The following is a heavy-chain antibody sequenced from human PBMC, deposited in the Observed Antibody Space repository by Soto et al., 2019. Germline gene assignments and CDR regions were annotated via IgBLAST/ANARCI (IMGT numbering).Heavy chain of an antibody. J-gene: IGHJ6*02. D-gene: IGHD3-10*01. CDR2: ISSSSSYI. V-gene: IGHV3-21*01. CDR1: GFTFSSYS. Sequence: GGSLRLSCAASGFTFSSYSMNWVRQAPGKGLEWVSSISSSSSYIYYADSVKGRFTISRDNAKNSLYLQMNSLRAEDTAVYYCARALSSGYYGSGAYYYYGMDVWGQGTTVTVSS. CDR3: ARALSSGYYGSGAYYYYGMDV.